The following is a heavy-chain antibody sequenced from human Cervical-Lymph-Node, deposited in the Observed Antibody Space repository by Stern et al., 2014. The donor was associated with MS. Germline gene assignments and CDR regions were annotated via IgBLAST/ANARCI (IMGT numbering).Heavy chain of an antibody. Sequence: EVQLVESGGGLVQPGRSLRLSCAASGFTFDDYAMHWVRQAPGKGLEWVSGISWNSDSIGYADSVKGRFTISRDNAKNSLYLQMNSLRAEDTALYYCAKDGRSSGWYVVYWGQGTLVTVSS. J-gene: IGHJ4*02. V-gene: IGHV3-9*01. CDR2: ISWNSDSI. CDR1: GFTFDDYA. D-gene: IGHD6-19*01. CDR3: AKDGRSSGWYVVY.